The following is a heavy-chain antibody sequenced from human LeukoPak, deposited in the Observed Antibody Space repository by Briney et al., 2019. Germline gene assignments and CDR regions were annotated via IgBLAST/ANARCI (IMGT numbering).Heavy chain of an antibody. D-gene: IGHD6-13*01. CDR1: GYTLTELS. Sequence: ASVKVSCKVSGYTLTELSMHWVRQAPGKGLEWMGGFDPEDGETIYAQKFQGRVTMTEDTSTDTAYIELSSLRSEDTAVYYCATYPQQLVPESFDYWGQGTLVTVSS. CDR2: FDPEDGET. V-gene: IGHV1-24*01. J-gene: IGHJ4*02. CDR3: ATYPQQLVPESFDY.